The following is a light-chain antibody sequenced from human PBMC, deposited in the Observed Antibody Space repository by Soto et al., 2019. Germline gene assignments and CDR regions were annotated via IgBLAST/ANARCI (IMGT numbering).Light chain of an antibody. Sequence: DIQMTQSPSTLSASVGDRVTITCRASQSVTNWLTWYQQKPGKAPKVLIYKASNLQSGVPSRFSGSGSGTEFTITISSLQPDDFATYYCLQYFSYPYTFGQGTKLEIK. CDR2: KAS. J-gene: IGKJ2*01. V-gene: IGKV1-5*03. CDR1: QSVTNW. CDR3: LQYFSYPYT.